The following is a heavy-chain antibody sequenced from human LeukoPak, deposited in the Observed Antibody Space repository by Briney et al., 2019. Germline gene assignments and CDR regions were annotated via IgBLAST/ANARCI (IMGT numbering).Heavy chain of an antibody. CDR1: GFTFSSYE. J-gene: IGHJ6*02. CDR3: ARASYYDILAGYYHPYGMDV. CDR2: ISSSGSTI. D-gene: IGHD3-9*01. Sequence: GGSLRLSCAASGFTFSSYEMNWVRQAPGKGLEWVSYISSSGSTIYYADSVKGRFTISRDNAKNSLYLQMNSLRAEDTAVYYCARASYYDILAGYYHPYGMDVWGQGTTVTVSS. V-gene: IGHV3-48*03.